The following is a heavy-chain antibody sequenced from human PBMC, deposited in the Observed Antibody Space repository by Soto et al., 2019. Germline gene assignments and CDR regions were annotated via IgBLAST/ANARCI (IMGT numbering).Heavy chain of an antibody. CDR2: MYYSGTI. J-gene: IGHJ5*02. D-gene: IGHD2-21*02. Sequence: PSETLSLTCTVSGGSISSGYHFWSWIRQSPGKGLESIVYMYYSGTIYYNPSLKSRITTSVDTSNNQFSLELRAVTAADTAVYYCATLPPRIVVMTTEIPSWGQGTLVTVSS. V-gene: IGHV4-30-4*01. CDR1: GGSISSGYHF. CDR3: ATLPPRIVVMTTEIPS.